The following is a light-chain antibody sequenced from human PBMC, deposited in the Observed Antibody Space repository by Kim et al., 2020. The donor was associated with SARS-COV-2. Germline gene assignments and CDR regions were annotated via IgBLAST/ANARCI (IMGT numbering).Light chain of an antibody. CDR3: QQYNNFRT. V-gene: IGKV3-15*01. J-gene: IGKJ1*01. CDR2: GAS. Sequence: SVPPGKSATLSSRAIQSVSTNLVWDQQTPGQAPRLLIYGASTRATYIPARFTGSVSGTEFTLTISSLQSEDFAVYYCQQYNNFRTFGQGTKVENK. CDR1: QSVSTN.